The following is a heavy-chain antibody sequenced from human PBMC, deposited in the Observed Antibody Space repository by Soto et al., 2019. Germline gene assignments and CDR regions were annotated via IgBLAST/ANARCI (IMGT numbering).Heavy chain of an antibody. D-gene: IGHD2-15*01. J-gene: IGHJ5*02. V-gene: IGHV3-15*01. CDR2: IKSKADGETK. CDR3: CVVKRLDQYSTSGYWFDP. Sequence: GGSLRLSCAASGFTFRHAWMSWVRQAPGKGLEWVGRIKSKADGETKDYGAPVRGRFTMSRDDAKDTLYLQMNSLRIEDTAVYYCCVVKRLDQYSTSGYWFDPWGPGTLVTVSS. CDR1: GFTFRHAW.